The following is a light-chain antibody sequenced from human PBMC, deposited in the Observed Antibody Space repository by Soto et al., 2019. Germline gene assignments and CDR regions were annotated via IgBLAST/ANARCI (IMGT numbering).Light chain of an antibody. CDR3: QQYDNWPWT. Sequence: EIVMTQFPATLSVSPGETATLSCRTSQSVSSNLAWYQQNPGQAPRLLFYGASTRATGIPARFSGTGSGTDFTLTIHSLQSEDFAVYYCQQYDNWPWTFGQGTKVDIK. J-gene: IGKJ1*01. CDR2: GAS. CDR1: QSVSSN. V-gene: IGKV3-15*01.